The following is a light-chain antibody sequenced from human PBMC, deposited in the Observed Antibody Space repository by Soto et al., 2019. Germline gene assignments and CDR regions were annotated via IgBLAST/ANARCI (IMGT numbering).Light chain of an antibody. J-gene: IGLJ3*02. CDR1: KIGSKS. Sequence: SYELTQPPSVSVAPGQTATITCEGHKIGSKSVHWYQLRPGQAPVVVVYDDTDRPSGIPERFSGSNSGNTATLTITRVEAGDGADYYCQVRDSSNDYLVFGGGTKLTVL. V-gene: IGLV3-21*02. CDR3: QVRDSSNDYLV. CDR2: DDT.